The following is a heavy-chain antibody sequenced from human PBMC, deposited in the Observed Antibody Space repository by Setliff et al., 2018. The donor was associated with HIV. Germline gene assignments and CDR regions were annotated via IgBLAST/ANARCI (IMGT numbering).Heavy chain of an antibody. CDR2: IYYSGGT. CDR1: GGSITSGGFY. J-gene: IGHJ3*02. V-gene: IGHV4-31*03. D-gene: IGHD2-2*01. Sequence: SETLSLTCTDSGGSITSGGFYWSWIRQYPQKGLEWIGYIYYSGGTYYNPSLKRRVTMSVDTSKNQFSLKLSSVTAADTAVYYCARGDAMTSLGAFDIWGQGTMVTVSS. CDR3: ARGDAMTSLGAFDI.